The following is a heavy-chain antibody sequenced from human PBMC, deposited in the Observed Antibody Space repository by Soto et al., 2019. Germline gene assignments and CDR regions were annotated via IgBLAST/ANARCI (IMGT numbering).Heavy chain of an antibody. CDR3: ARGLLRYFDWLWKTHYYYYYMDV. CDR1: GYTFTSYD. D-gene: IGHD3-9*01. V-gene: IGHV1-8*01. J-gene: IGHJ6*03. Sequence: QVQLVQSGAEVKKPGASVKVSCKASGYTFTSYDINWVRQATGQGLEWMGWMNPNSGNTGYAQKFKGRVTMTRNTSISTAYMEMSSLRSEDTAVYYCARGLLRYFDWLWKTHYYYYYMDVWGKGTTVTVSS. CDR2: MNPNSGNT.